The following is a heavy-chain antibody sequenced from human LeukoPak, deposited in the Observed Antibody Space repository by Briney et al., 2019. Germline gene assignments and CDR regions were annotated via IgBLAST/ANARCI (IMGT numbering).Heavy chain of an antibody. Sequence: PGGSLRLSCAASGFTFSSYAMSWVRQAPGKGLEWVSAISGSGGSTYYADSVKGRFTISRDNSKNTLYLQMNSLRAEDTAVYYCAKDEREYCSGGSCYSSWDYWGQGTLVTVSS. CDR2: ISGSGGST. CDR1: GFTFSSYA. V-gene: IGHV3-23*01. CDR3: AKDEREYCSGGSCYSSWDY. D-gene: IGHD2-15*01. J-gene: IGHJ4*02.